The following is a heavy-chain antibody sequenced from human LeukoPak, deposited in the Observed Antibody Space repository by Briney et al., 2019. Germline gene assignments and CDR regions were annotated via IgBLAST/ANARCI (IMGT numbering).Heavy chain of an antibody. J-gene: IGHJ4*02. V-gene: IGHV3-21*01. Sequence: GGSLRLSCAASGFTFSSYSMNWVRQAPGKGVEWVSSISSSSSYIYYADSVKGRFTISRDNDKNSVYMQMNSLRAEDTAVYYCAREPSSGYYAYFDYWGQGTLVTVSS. CDR2: ISSSSSYI. D-gene: IGHD3-22*01. CDR1: GFTFSSYS. CDR3: AREPSSGYYAYFDY.